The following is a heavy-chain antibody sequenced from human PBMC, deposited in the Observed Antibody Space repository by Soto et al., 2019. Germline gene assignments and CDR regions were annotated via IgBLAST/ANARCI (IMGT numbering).Heavy chain of an antibody. V-gene: IGHV3-21*01. CDR2: ISSSSSYI. Sequence: GGSLRLSCAASGFTFSSYSMNWVRQAPGKGLEWVSSISSSSSYIYYADSVKGRFTISRDNARNSLYLQMNSLRAEDTAVYYCAREGIAVAGYYFDYWGQGTLVTVSS. D-gene: IGHD6-19*01. CDR1: GFTFSSYS. J-gene: IGHJ4*02. CDR3: AREGIAVAGYYFDY.